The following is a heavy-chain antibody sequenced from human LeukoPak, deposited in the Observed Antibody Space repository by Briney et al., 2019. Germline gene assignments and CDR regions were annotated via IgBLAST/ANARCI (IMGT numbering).Heavy chain of an antibody. CDR2: ISSSSSYI. V-gene: IGHV3-21*01. CDR3: TYDFWSGRDY. CDR1: GFTFSSYS. D-gene: IGHD3-3*01. J-gene: IGHJ4*02. Sequence: PGGSLRLSCAASGFTFSSYSMNWVRQAPGKGLEWVSSISSSSSYIYYADSVKGRFTISRDNAKTSLYLQMNSLRAEDTAVYYCTYDFWSGRDYWGQGTLVTVSS.